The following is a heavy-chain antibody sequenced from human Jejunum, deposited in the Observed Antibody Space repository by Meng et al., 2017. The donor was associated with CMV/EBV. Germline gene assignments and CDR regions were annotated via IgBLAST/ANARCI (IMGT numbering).Heavy chain of an antibody. CDR1: GDSISSSAYY. J-gene: IGHJ4*02. Sequence: QVNLQGSGPGLVKPSQPLSLTCGVSGDSISSSAYYWTWIRQPAGKGLEWIGRIYRSGNNDYNPSLTSRVTMSLDTSKNQFSLHLTSVTAADTAVYYCARDGTWGSPLYFFEAWGQGTLVTVSS. CDR3: ARDGTWGSPLYFFEA. V-gene: IGHV4-61*02. CDR2: IYRSGNN. D-gene: IGHD3-16*01.